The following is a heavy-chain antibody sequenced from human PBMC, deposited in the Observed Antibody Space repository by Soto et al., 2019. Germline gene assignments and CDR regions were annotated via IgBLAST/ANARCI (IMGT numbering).Heavy chain of an antibody. Sequence: GGSLRLSCAASGFTFSSYGMHWVRQAPGKGLEWVAVISYDGSNKYYADSVKGRFTISRDNSKNTLYLQMNSLRAEDTAVYYCAKDQWEPGYYYYGMDVWGQGPTVTVSS. CDR1: GFTFSSYG. V-gene: IGHV3-30*18. CDR3: AKDQWEPGYYYYGMDV. CDR2: ISYDGSNK. D-gene: IGHD1-26*01. J-gene: IGHJ6*02.